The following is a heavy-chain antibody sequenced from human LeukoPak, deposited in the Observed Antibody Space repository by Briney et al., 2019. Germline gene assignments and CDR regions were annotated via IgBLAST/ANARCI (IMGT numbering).Heavy chain of an antibody. Sequence: PGGSLRLSCAASGFTFSTNYMSWVRQAPGKGLEWVSVIYSGGSTYYADSVKGRFTISRDNSKNTLYLQMNSLRAEDTAVYYCARVGGYSGYDYDYYYGMDVWGQGTTVTVSS. D-gene: IGHD5-12*01. CDR1: GFTFSTNY. CDR2: IYSGGST. J-gene: IGHJ6*02. CDR3: ARVGGYSGYDYDYYYGMDV. V-gene: IGHV3-53*01.